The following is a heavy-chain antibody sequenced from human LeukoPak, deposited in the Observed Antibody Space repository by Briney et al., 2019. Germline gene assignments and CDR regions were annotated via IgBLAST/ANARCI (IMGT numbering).Heavy chain of an antibody. V-gene: IGHV3-23*01. CDR3: ARDFNWNDEYYFDY. CDR1: GFTFSSYA. D-gene: IGHD1-1*01. CDR2: ISGSGGST. J-gene: IGHJ4*02. Sequence: PGGSLRLSCAASGFTFSSYAMSWVRQAPGKGLEWVSAISGSGGSTYYADSVKGRFTISRDNSKNTLYLQMNSLRAEDTAVYYCARDFNWNDEYYFDYWGQGTLVTVSS.